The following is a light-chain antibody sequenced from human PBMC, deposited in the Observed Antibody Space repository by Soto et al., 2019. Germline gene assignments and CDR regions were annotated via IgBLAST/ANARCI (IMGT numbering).Light chain of an antibody. Sequence: DIQMNQSPSSLSASVGDRVTITCRASQSISSYLNWYQQKPGKAPKLLIYAASSLQSGVPSRFSASGSGSDLTLTISSLQPEVFATYYWHRGYSSPPTFGQGTKLEIK. CDR1: QSISSY. CDR2: AAS. V-gene: IGKV1-39*01. J-gene: IGKJ2*01. CDR3: HRGYSSPPT.